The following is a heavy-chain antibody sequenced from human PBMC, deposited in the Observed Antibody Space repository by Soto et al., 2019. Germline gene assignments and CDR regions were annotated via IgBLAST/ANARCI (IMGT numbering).Heavy chain of an antibody. V-gene: IGHV4-31*03. CDR1: GGSISSGGYY. J-gene: IGHJ4*02. CDR2: IYYTGST. D-gene: IGHD3-22*01. CDR3: AMGDDSSGLGRKH. Sequence: QVQLQESGPGLVKPSQTLSLTCTVSGGSISSGGYYWSWIRQHPGKGLEWIGYIYYTGSTYYNPSLKSRVTISVNTSKNQFSLKLSSVTAADTAVYYCAMGDDSSGLGRKHWGQGTLVTVSS.